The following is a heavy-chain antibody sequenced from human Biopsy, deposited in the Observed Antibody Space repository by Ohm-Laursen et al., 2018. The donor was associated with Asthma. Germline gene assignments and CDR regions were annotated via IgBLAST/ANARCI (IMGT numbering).Heavy chain of an antibody. CDR1: GFDFIDYT. CDR3: ARDFAIGSGSPFHF. J-gene: IGHJ4*01. D-gene: IGHD3-10*01. V-gene: IGHV3-21*01. CDR2: ISGVSRYK. Sequence: SPRLSCAASGFDFIDYTMNWVRQAPGKGLEWVSSISGVSRYKYYSDSLRGRVTISRDNAKRTLHLQMSSLRVEDTAVYFCARDFAIGSGSPFHFWGPGTLVTVSS.